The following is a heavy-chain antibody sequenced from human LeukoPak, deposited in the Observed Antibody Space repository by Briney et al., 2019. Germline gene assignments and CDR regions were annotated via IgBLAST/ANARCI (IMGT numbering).Heavy chain of an antibody. CDR1: GFTFSSYN. Sequence: GGSLRLSCAASGFTFSSYNMHWVRQAPGKGLEYVSTISSDGGGTYYANSVKGRFTISRDNSKNTLYLQMNSLRAEDTAVYYCAKLEPLQHWGQGTLVTVSS. CDR2: ISSDGGGT. V-gene: IGHV3-64*01. D-gene: IGHD4-23*01. J-gene: IGHJ1*01. CDR3: AKLEPLQH.